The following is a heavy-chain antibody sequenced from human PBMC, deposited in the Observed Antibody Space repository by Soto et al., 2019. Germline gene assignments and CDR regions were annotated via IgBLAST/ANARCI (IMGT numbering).Heavy chain of an antibody. CDR2: ISGSDGRT. V-gene: IGHV3-23*01. Sequence: PGGSLRLSCAASGFTFSSYSMNWVRQAPGKGLEWVSVISGSDGRTYYADSVKGRFTISRDNSKDTLYLDINSLRAEDTAVYYCAKSLDINWKNWFDPWGQGTLVTVSS. CDR3: AKSLDINWKNWFDP. CDR1: GFTFSSYS. J-gene: IGHJ5*02. D-gene: IGHD1-1*01.